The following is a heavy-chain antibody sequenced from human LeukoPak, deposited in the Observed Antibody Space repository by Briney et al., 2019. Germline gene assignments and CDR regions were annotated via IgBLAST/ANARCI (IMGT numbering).Heavy chain of an antibody. CDR1: GFTFSSYN. CDR2: ISVGSSSR. CDR3: ARDSSYGSNFDHFDY. V-gene: IGHV3-48*04. J-gene: IGHJ4*02. D-gene: IGHD4/OR15-4a*01. Sequence: AGGSLRLSCAASGFTFSSYNMNWVRQAPGKGLEWVSYISVGSSSRYYADSVKGRSTVSRDNAKNSLYLQMNSLRAEDMAVYYCARDSSYGSNFDHFDYWGQGTLVTVSS.